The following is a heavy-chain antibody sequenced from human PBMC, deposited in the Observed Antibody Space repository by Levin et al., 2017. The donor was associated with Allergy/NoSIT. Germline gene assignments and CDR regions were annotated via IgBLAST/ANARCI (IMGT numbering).Heavy chain of an antibody. J-gene: IGHJ5*02. V-gene: IGHV1-2*02. D-gene: IGHD7-27*01. Sequence: PWASVKVSCKASGYSFSADYIHWVRQAPGQGPQWMAGINPGSGDTYYSPRFQGRVTLTRDMPSSTAYMELTNLTPADTAVYYCVRDLSWAGDSWGQGTLVTVSS. CDR3: VRDLSWAGDS. CDR1: GYSFSADY. CDR2: INPGSGDT.